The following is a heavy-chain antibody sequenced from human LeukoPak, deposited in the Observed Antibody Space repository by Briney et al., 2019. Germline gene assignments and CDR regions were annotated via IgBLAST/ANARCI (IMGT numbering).Heavy chain of an antibody. V-gene: IGHV3-53*01. CDR2: IYTGGNT. D-gene: IGHD3-22*01. Sequence: GGSLRLSCAASEFTFSSYSMNWVRQAPGKGLEWVSTIYTGGNTYYAASVKGRFTISRDFTKNTVFHNMNSLRAEDTAMYYCARGDDSGYYDYFDYWGQGALVTVSS. CDR3: ARGDDSGYYDYFDY. CDR1: EFTFSSYS. J-gene: IGHJ4*02.